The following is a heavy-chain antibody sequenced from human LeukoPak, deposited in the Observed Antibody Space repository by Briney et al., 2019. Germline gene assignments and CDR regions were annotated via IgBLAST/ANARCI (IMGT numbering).Heavy chain of an antibody. CDR2: INHSGST. D-gene: IGHD3-22*01. V-gene: IGHV4-34*01. CDR3: ARDGAFYDRNYYYYYYMDV. J-gene: IGHJ6*03. Sequence: SETLSLTCAVYGGSFSGYYWSWIRQPPGKGLEWIGEINHSGSTNYNPSLKSRVTISVDTSKNQFSLKLSSVTAADTAVYYCARDGAFYDRNYYYYYYMDVWGKGTTVTVSS. CDR1: GGSFSGYY.